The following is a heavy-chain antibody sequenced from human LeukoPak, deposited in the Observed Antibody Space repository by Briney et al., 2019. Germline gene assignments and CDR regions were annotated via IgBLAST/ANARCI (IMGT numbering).Heavy chain of an antibody. V-gene: IGHV3-7*01. Sequence: HPGGSLRLSCAVSGFTFSNYWMSWVRQAPGKGLEWVANIKQDGSDKQYVDSVKGRFTISRDNAKKSVSLQMDGLRVEDTAVYYCARLNYDFWSGVWEGYYMDVWGKGTTVTVSS. CDR3: ARLNYDFWSGVWEGYYMDV. J-gene: IGHJ6*03. D-gene: IGHD3-3*01. CDR1: GFTFSNYW. CDR2: IKQDGSDK.